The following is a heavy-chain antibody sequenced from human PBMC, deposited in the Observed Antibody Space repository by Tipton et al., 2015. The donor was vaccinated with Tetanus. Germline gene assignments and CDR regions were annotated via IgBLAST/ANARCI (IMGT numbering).Heavy chain of an antibody. CDR1: GYTFTSYD. Sequence: QSGAEVKKPGASVKVSCKASGYTFTSYDINWVRQATGQGLEWMGWMNPNSGNTGYAQKFQGRVTMTRNTSISTAYMELSSLRSEDTAVYYCARARTRGGSYRGYYLDYWGQGTLVTVSS. D-gene: IGHD1-26*01. CDR3: ARARTRGGSYRGYYLDY. V-gene: IGHV1-8*01. CDR2: MNPNSGNT. J-gene: IGHJ4*02.